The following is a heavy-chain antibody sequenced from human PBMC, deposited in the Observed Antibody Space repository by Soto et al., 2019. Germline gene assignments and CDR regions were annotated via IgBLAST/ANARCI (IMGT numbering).Heavy chain of an antibody. CDR3: ARSFGWYAFDQ. CDR1: SASIDNN. Sequence: QMQLLESGPGLVKPSVTLSLTCAVSSASIDNNWNWVRQPPGKGLEWIGEIHQSGISYKNPSLKSRVTMSVDKSKNQFSLNLSSVTAADTAVYFCARSFGWYAFDQWGQGTLVTVSS. D-gene: IGHD6-19*01. J-gene: IGHJ4*02. CDR2: IHQSGIS. V-gene: IGHV4-4*02.